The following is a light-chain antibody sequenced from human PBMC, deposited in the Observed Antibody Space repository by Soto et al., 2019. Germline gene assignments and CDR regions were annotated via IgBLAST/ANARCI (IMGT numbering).Light chain of an antibody. Sequence: EIVLTQSPATLSLSPGERATLSCRASQSVSHYLAWYQQKPGQAPRLLIYGASTRATGIPARFSGSGSGTEFTLTISSLQSEDFAVYYCQQYNNWPWTFGQGTKVDI. CDR2: GAS. CDR3: QQYNNWPWT. CDR1: QSVSHY. V-gene: IGKV3-15*01. J-gene: IGKJ1*01.